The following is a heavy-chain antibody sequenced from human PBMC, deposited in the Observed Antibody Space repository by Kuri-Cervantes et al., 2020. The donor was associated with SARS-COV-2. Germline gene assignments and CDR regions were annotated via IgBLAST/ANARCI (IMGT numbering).Heavy chain of an antibody. V-gene: IGHV3-7*04. D-gene: IGHD6-19*01. CDR1: GFTFSSYS. CDR3: AGGTGWLIDY. Sequence: ETLSLTCAASGFTFSSYSMNRVRQAPGKGLEWVANIKQDGSEKKSVDSVKGRFTISRDNAKNSLYLQMNGLRAEDTAVYYCAGGTGWLIDYWGQGTLVTVSS. CDR2: IKQDGSEK. J-gene: IGHJ4*02.